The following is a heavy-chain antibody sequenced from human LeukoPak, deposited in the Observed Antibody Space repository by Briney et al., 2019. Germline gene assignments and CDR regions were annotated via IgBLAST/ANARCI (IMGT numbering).Heavy chain of an antibody. CDR1: GFTLRRYW. J-gene: IGHJ4*02. D-gene: IGHD1-14*01. Sequence: GGSLKLSCAGSGFTLRRYWMSWVRQAPGKGLEWVANMKPDGCEKYYVDSVKGRFTISRDNAKNSLYLQMNSLRAEDTAVYYCARSGAGSDYWGQGTLVTVSS. CDR2: MKPDGCEK. V-gene: IGHV3-7*01. CDR3: ARSGAGSDY.